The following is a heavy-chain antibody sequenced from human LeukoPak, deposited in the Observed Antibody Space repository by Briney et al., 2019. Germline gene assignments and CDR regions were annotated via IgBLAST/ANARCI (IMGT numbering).Heavy chain of an antibody. Sequence: SETLSLTCTVSGYSISSGYYWGWIRQPPGKGLEWIGSIYHSGSTYYNPSLKSRVTISADTSKNQFSLKLSSVTAADTAVYYCAGVIFALEWRTNYYFDYWGQGTLVTVSS. D-gene: IGHD3-3*01. J-gene: IGHJ4*02. CDR2: IYHSGST. V-gene: IGHV4-38-2*02. CDR3: AGVIFALEWRTNYYFDY. CDR1: GYSISSGYY.